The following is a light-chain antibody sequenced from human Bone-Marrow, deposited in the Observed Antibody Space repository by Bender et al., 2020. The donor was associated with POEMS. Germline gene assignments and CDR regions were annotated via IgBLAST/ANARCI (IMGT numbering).Light chain of an antibody. V-gene: IGLV1-47*01. Sequence: QSVLTQPPPVSGAPGQRVTISCTGSSSNIGSNYVYWYQQLPGTAPKLLIYRNNRRPSGVPDRFSASKSGTSASLAISGLRSEDESEYFCAAWDDTLSGHVVFGGGTKLTVL. J-gene: IGLJ2*01. CDR3: AAWDDTLSGHVV. CDR2: RNN. CDR1: SSNIGSNY.